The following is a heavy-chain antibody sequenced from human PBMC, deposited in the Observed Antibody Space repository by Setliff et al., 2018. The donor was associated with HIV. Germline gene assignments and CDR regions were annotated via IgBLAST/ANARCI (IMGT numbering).Heavy chain of an antibody. CDR1: GDIFSYQT. Sequence: ASVKVSCKASGDIFSYQTYSWVRQAPGQGLEWMGSIIPMVGFANYEGKFQGRVTIIADASTNTTYLDLTSLRSEDTALYFCARQAGHVGDHFDYWGQGTLVTVSS. J-gene: IGHJ4*02. V-gene: IGHV1-69*02. CDR3: ARQAGHVGDHFDY. D-gene: IGHD2-21*01. CDR2: IIPMVGFA.